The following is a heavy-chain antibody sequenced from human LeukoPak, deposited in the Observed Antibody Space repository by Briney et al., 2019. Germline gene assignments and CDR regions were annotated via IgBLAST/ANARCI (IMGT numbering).Heavy chain of an antibody. CDR1: GYSISSGYY. J-gene: IGHJ6*03. Sequence: SETLSLTCAVSGYSISSGYYWGWIRQPPGKGLEWIGSIYHSGSTYYNPSLKSRVTISVDTSKNRFSLKLSSVTAADTAVYYCARHVIPNSSSWYYYYYYMDVWGKGTTVTVSS. CDR2: IYHSGST. D-gene: IGHD6-13*01. CDR3: ARHVIPNSSSWYYYYYYMDV. V-gene: IGHV4-38-2*01.